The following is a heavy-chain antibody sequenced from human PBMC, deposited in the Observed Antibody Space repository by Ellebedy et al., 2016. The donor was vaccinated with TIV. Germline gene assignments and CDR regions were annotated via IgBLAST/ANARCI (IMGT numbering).Heavy chain of an antibody. J-gene: IGHJ3*02. D-gene: IGHD3-3*01. V-gene: IGHV4-59*01. CDR1: GGSISSYY. CDR3: ASRAIFGMGIDAFDI. CDR2: IYYSGST. Sequence: SETLSLTXTVSGGSISSYYWSWIRQPPGKGLEWIGYIYYSGSTNYNPSLKSRVTISVDTSKNQFSLKLSSMTAADTAVYYCASRAIFGMGIDAFDIWGQGTMVTVSS.